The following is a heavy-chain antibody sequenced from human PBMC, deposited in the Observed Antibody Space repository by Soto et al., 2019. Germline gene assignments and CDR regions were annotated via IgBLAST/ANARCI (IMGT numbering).Heavy chain of an antibody. D-gene: IGHD3-22*01. CDR3: ARDNTYYYDSSGYHDAFDI. CDR1: GYTFTGYY. CDR2: INPNSGGT. V-gene: IGHV1-2*04. J-gene: IGHJ3*02. Sequence: QVQLVQSGAEVKKPGASVKVSCKTSGYTFTGYYIHWVRQAPGQGLEWMGWINPNSGGTNYAQKFQGWVTMTRDTSISTAYMELSRLRSDDTAVYYCARDNTYYYDSSGYHDAFDIWGRGTMVTVSS.